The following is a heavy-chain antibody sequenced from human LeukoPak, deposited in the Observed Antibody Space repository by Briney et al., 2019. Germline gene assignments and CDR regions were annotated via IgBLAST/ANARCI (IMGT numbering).Heavy chain of an antibody. D-gene: IGHD4-11*01. CDR2: VIGSVGSS. CDR1: GFTFASYA. CDR3: VKGAYDYLEVGYFDY. J-gene: IGHJ4*02. V-gene: IGHV3-23*01. Sequence: PGGSLRLSCAASGFTFASYAMSWVRQTPGKGLKGGSVVIGSVGSSDYADSVRGRFTISRANSKNTLYLQMNSLRVDDTAVYSCVKGAYDYLEVGYFDYWGQGTLVTVSS.